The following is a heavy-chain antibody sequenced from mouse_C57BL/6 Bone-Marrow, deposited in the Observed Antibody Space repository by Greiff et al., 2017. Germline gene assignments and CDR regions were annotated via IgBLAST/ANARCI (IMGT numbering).Heavy chain of an antibody. D-gene: IGHD3-3*01. Sequence: QVQLQQSGAELARPGASVKLSCKASGYTFTSYGISWVKQRTGQGLEWIGDIYPRSGNTYYNEKFKGKATLTADKSSSTAYMELRSLTSEDSAVYFCARDSGTGYFDVWGTGTTVTVSS. CDR3: ARDSGTGYFDV. J-gene: IGHJ1*03. CDR2: IYPRSGNT. CDR1: GYTFTSYG. V-gene: IGHV1-81*01.